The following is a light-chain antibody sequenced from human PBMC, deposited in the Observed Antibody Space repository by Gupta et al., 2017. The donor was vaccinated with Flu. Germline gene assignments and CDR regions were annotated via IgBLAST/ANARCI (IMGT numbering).Light chain of an antibody. Sequence: SYELTQPPSVSVSPGQTARITCSGDALPKKYAYWYQQTSGQAPVMVIYEDSKRPSGTPERFSGSSSGTMATLTIRGAQVEDEADYYCYSTDSSGNHRVFGGWTKLTVL. CDR2: EDS. V-gene: IGLV3-10*01. CDR3: YSTDSSGNHRV. J-gene: IGLJ3*02. CDR1: ALPKKY.